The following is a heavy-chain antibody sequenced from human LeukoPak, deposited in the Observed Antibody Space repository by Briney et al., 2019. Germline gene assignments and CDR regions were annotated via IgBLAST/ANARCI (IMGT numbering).Heavy chain of an antibody. D-gene: IGHD5-18*01. J-gene: IGHJ4*02. CDR3: ARDQRGYSYVSGDY. Sequence: GESLRLSCVASGFTFSSYAMHWVRQAPGKGLEWVAVVSYDGSNKYYADSMKGRFTISRDNAKNTLFLQMNSLRPEDTAVYYCARDQRGYSYVSGDYWGQGTLVTVSS. V-gene: IGHV3-30*04. CDR2: VSYDGSNK. CDR1: GFTFSSYA.